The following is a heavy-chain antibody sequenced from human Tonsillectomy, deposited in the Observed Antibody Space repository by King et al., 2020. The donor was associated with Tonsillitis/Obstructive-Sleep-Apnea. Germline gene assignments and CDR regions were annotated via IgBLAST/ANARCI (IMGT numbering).Heavy chain of an antibody. J-gene: IGHJ3*01. CDR1: GYIFNSFA. CDR2: ISTNTGNP. Sequence: VQLVESGSELKKPGASVKVSCKASGYIFNSFAMNWVRQAPGQGLEWMGWISTNTGNPTYVQGFTGRFVFSLDTSVNTAYLQINSLKAEYTAVYYCAREKGILGVVNDAFDFWGQGTRVTVSS. D-gene: IGHD3-3*01. CDR3: AREKGILGVVNDAFDF. V-gene: IGHV7-4-1*02.